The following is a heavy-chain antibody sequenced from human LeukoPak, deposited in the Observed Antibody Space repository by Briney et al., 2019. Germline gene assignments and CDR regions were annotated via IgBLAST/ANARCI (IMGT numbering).Heavy chain of an antibody. D-gene: IGHD3-10*01. CDR1: GGSISSSSYY. J-gene: IGHJ5*02. CDR3: QSGSGSYYHNWFDP. V-gene: IGHV4-39*07. Sequence: TSETLSLTCTVSGGSISSSSYYWGWIRQPPGKGLEWIGSIYYSGSTYYNPSLKSRVTISVDTSKNQFSLKLSSVTAADTAVYYCQSGSGSYYHNWFDPWGQGTLVTVSS. CDR2: IYYSGST.